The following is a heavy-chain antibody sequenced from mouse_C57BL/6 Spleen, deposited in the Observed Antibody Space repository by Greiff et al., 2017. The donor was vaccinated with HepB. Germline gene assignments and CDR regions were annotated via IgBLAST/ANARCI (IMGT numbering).Heavy chain of an antibody. D-gene: IGHD4-1*02. CDR1: GFTFSDYG. J-gene: IGHJ3*01. CDR2: ISNLAYSI. CDR3: ARHQLGRGFAY. Sequence: EVKLVESGGGLVQPGGSLKLSCAASGFTFSDYGMAWVRQAPRKGPEWVAFISNLAYSIYYADTVTGRFTISRENAKNTLYLEMSSLRSEDTAMYYCARHQLGRGFAYWGQGTLVTVSA. V-gene: IGHV5-15*01.